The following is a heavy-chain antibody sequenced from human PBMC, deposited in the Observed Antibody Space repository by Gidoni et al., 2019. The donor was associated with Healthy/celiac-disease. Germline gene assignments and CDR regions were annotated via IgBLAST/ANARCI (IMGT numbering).Heavy chain of an antibody. D-gene: IGHD5-12*01. CDR1: GFPFSSYS. J-gene: IGHJ4*02. Sequence: EVQLLASGVGLVNPGGSLSHSCAASGFPFSSYSMNWVRQSPGKGLEWFSSISSSSSYIYYADSVKGRFTISRDDAKNTLYLQMNSRRAEDTAVYDCARVGGGGDDTYYFDYWGQGTLVTVSS. CDR3: ARVGGGGDDTYYFDY. CDR2: ISSSSSYI. V-gene: IGHV3-21*01.